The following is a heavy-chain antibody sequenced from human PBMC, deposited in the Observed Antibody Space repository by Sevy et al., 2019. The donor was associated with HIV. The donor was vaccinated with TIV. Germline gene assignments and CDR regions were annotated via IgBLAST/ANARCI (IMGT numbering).Heavy chain of an antibody. J-gene: IGHJ6*02. CDR1: GGSVSSGSYY. D-gene: IGHD3-10*01. CDR2: IYYSGST. V-gene: IGHV4-61*01. CDR3: ARLVVRGVIITFDYYYGMDV. Sequence: SETLSLTCTVSGGSVSSGSYYWSWIRQPPGKGLEWIGYIYYSGSTNYNPSLKSRATISVDTSKNQFSLKLSSVTAADTAVYYCARLVVRGVIITFDYYYGMDVWGQGTTVTVSS.